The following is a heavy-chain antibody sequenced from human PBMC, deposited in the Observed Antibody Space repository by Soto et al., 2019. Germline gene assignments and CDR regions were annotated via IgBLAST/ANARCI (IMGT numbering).Heavy chain of an antibody. Sequence: SETLSLTCTVSGGSINSGDYYWTWVRQPLGKGLEWIGNIFHSGSTYYTPSLQSRVTISLDTSKNHFSLKLSSVTPADTAVYYCARDRYYGSGTYYNFYSGMDVWGQGTTVTVSS. CDR3: ARDRYYGSGTYYNFYSGMDV. CDR1: GGSINSGDYY. D-gene: IGHD3-10*01. CDR2: IFHSGST. V-gene: IGHV4-30-4*01. J-gene: IGHJ6*02.